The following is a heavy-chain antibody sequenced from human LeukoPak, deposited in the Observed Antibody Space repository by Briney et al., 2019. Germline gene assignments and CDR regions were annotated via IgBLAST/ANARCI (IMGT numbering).Heavy chain of an antibody. CDR2: ISWNSGSI. CDR1: GFIFDDYA. CDR3: AKGASYYDILTGSLEFDS. Sequence: ARSLRLSCSASGFIFDDYAMHWVRQAPGKGLEWVSGISWNSGSIGYADSVKGRFTISRDNAKNSLYLQINSLSAEDPALYYCAKGASYYDILTGSLEFDSWGQGTLVTVSS. J-gene: IGHJ4*02. D-gene: IGHD3-9*01. V-gene: IGHV3-9*01.